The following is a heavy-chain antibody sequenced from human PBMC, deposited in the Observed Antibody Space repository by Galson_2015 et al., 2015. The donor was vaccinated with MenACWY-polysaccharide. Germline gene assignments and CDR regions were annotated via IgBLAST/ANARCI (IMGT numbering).Heavy chain of an antibody. CDR3: ATLGALKIITATAGRYAEYFHD. CDR1: TFPFSSYW. Sequence: SLRLSCAASTFPFSSYWMSWVRQAPEKGLEWVANMNEDGSETYYADSVKGRFIISRDNAKNSLYLEMNSLRAEDTAVYYCATLGALKIITATAGRYAEYFHDWGQGTLFTVSS. V-gene: IGHV3-7*01. J-gene: IGHJ1*01. CDR2: MNEDGSET. D-gene: IGHD6-13*01.